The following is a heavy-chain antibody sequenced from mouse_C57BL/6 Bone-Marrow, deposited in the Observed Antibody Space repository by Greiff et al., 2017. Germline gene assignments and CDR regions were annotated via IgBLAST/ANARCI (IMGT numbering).Heavy chain of an antibody. J-gene: IGHJ4*01. CDR2: IYPGSGST. Sequence: QVQLQQPGAELVKPGASVKMSCKASGYTFTSYWITWVKQRPGQGLEWIGDIYPGSGSTKYNEKFKSKATLTVDTSSSTAYMQLSSLTSEDSAVYYCARDDFYAMDYWGQRTSVTVSS. CDR1: GYTFTSYW. V-gene: IGHV1-55*01. CDR3: ARDDFYAMDY.